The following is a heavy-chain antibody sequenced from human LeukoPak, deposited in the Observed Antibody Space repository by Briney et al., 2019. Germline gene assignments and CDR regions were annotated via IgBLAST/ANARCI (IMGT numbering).Heavy chain of an antibody. CDR3: ARGPDIWGSYRYFFDY. CDR1: GYSFTSYW. Sequence: GESLKISCKGSGYSFTSYWIGWVRQMPGKGLEWMGISYPGDSDTRYSPSFQGQVTISADKSISTAYLQWSSLKASDTAMYYCARGPDIWGSYRYFFDYWGQGTLVTVSS. D-gene: IGHD3-16*02. V-gene: IGHV5-51*01. J-gene: IGHJ4*02. CDR2: SYPGDSDT.